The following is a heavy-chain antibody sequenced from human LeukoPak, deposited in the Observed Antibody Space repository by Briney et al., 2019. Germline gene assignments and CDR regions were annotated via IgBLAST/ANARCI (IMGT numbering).Heavy chain of an antibody. Sequence: KPGGSLRLSCAASGFNFSDHYMSWLRQAPGKGLEWLAYISSSSDYSRYYADSVKGRFTISRDNTKNSLFLQMNSLRDGDTAVYYCARGKRRFDPWGQGTLVTVSS. CDR3: ARGKRRFDP. CDR1: GFNFSDHY. D-gene: IGHD3-10*01. J-gene: IGHJ5*02. CDR2: ISSSSDYSR. V-gene: IGHV3-11*01.